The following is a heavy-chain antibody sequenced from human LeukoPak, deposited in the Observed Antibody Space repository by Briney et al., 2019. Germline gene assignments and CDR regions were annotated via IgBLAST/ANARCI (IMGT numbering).Heavy chain of an antibody. V-gene: IGHV4-59*01. CDR2: IYYSGST. D-gene: IGHD3-16*02. Sequence: SETLSLTCTVSGGSISSYYWSWIRQPPGKGLEWIGYIYYSGSTNYNPSLKSRVTISADTSKNQFSLKLSSVTAADTAVYYCARGAVYGGSQIVSHFDYWGQGTLVTASS. CDR3: ARGAVYGGSQIVSHFDY. CDR1: GGSISSYY. J-gene: IGHJ4*02.